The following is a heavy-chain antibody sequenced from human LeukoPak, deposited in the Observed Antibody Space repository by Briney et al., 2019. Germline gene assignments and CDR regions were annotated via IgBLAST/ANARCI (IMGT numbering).Heavy chain of an antibody. CDR2: IYYSGST. CDR3: ARFVVVPAAMGNWFDP. CDR1: GGSISSYY. D-gene: IGHD2-2*01. J-gene: IGHJ5*02. Sequence: PSETLSLTCTVSGGSISSYYWSWIRQPPGKGLEWIGYIYYSGSTNYNPSLKSRVTISVDTSKNQFSLKLSSVTAADTAVYYCARFVVVPAAMGNWFDPWGQGTLVTVSS. V-gene: IGHV4-59*01.